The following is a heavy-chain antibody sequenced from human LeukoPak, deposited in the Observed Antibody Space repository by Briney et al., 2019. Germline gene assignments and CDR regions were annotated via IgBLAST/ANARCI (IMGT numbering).Heavy chain of an antibody. CDR2: INPGGGST. V-gene: IGHV1-46*01. CDR3: ARSPLTVGAFDI. J-gene: IGHJ3*02. D-gene: IGHD4-17*01. CDR1: GYTFTSYY. Sequence: GASVKVSCKASGYTFTSYYMHWVRQAPGQGLEWMGIINPGGGSTNYAQKFQGRVTMTRDTSTSTVYMELSSLRSEDTAVYYCARSPLTVGAFDIWGQGTMVTVSS.